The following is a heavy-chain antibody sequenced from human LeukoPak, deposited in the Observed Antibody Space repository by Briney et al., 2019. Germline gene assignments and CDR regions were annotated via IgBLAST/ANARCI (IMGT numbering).Heavy chain of an antibody. D-gene: IGHD2-21*01. CDR2: ITPIFGTA. J-gene: IGHJ6*03. CDR1: GGTFSSYA. Sequence: SVKVSCKASGGTFSSYAISWVRQAPGQGLEWMGGITPIFGTANYAQKFQGRVTITADESTSTAYMELSSLRSEDTAVYYCARDRPYCGGDCYYYYYMDVWGKGTTVTVSS. V-gene: IGHV1-69*13. CDR3: ARDRPYCGGDCYYYYYMDV.